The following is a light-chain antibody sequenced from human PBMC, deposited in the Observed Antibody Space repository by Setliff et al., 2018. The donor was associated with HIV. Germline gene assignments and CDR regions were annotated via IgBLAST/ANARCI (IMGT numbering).Light chain of an antibody. J-gene: IGLJ1*01. CDR3: SSYTSSSTPYV. Sequence: QSALTQSASVSGSPGQSITISCTGTSSDVNGYNYVSWYQQHPGKAPKLMIYEVGNRPSGVSNRFSGSKSGNTASLTISGLQAEDEADYYCSSYTSSSTPYVFGTGTKVTVL. CDR1: SSDVNGYNY. CDR2: EVG. V-gene: IGLV2-14*01.